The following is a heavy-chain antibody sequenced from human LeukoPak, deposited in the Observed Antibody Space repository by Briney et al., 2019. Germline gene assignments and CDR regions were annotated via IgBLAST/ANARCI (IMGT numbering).Heavy chain of an antibody. CDR2: ISAYNGNT. Sequence: WERQAPGQGLEWIGWISAYNGNTKYAQKLQGRVTMTTDTSTSPAYMELRSLRSDDTAVYYCAIGLCRSGSYFLTFDYWGQGTLVTVSS. CDR3: AIGLCRSGSYFLTFDY. V-gene: IGHV1-18*01. D-gene: IGHD1-26*01. J-gene: IGHJ4*02.